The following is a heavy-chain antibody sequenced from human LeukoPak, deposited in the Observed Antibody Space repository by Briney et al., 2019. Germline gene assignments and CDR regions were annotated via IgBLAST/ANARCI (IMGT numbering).Heavy chain of an antibody. V-gene: IGHV4-4*07. CDR3: AREKTADGYPYYFDY. Sequence: SETLSLTCTVSGGSISSYYWSWIRQPAGKGLEWIERIYSIGNTNYHPSLKSRVTMSVDTSKNQFSLKLTSVTAADAAVYYCAREKTADGYPYYFDYWGQGTLVTVSS. D-gene: IGHD5-18*01. CDR2: IYSIGNT. CDR1: GGSISSYY. J-gene: IGHJ4*02.